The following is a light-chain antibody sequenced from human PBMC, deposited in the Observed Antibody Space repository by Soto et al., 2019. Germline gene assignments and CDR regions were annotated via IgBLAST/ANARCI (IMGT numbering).Light chain of an antibody. CDR3: QQHDSSPRT. V-gene: IGKV3-20*01. Sequence: EIVLTQSPGTLSLSPGERATLSCRASQSVSRSFLAWYQQNPGQPPSLLIYGASSRATGIPDRFSGSGSGTYFTLTISRLETEDFAVYCCQQHDSSPRTFGQGTKVEIK. J-gene: IGKJ1*01. CDR2: GAS. CDR1: QSVSRSF.